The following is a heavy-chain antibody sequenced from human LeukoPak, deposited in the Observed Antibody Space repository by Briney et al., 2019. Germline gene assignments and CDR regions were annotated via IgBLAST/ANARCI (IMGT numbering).Heavy chain of an antibody. D-gene: IGHD6-13*01. V-gene: IGHV1-18*01. CDR1: GYSSTNYG. CDR2: IHIYRGNT. CDR3: ARDVGITVADSFDP. J-gene: IGHJ5*02. Sequence: ASVKVSCKASGYSSTNYGISWVRQAPGQGLEWMGWIHIYRGNTNYAQKFQGRVTMTTDTSTSTVYTQVRRLRPDDTAMYYCARDVGITVADSFDPWGQGTLVTVSS.